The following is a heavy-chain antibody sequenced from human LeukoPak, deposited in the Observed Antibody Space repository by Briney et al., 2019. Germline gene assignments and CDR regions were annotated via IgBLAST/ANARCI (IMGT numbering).Heavy chain of an antibody. J-gene: IGHJ4*02. CDR1: GVSISSSSYY. D-gene: IGHD4-17*01. V-gene: IGHV4-39*01. Sequence: PSETLSLTCSVSGVSISSSSYYWGWIRQPPGKGLEWIGNIYYSGNTYYNPSLKSRVTISVDTSKNQLSLKLTSVTAADTAVYYCARWETTVTTEGTYWGQGTLVTVSS. CDR3: ARWETTVTTEGTY. CDR2: IYYSGNT.